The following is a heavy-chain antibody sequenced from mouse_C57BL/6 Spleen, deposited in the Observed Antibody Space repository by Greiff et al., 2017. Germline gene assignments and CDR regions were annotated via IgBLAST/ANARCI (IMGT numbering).Heavy chain of an antibody. CDR1: GFTFTSYA. Sequence: EVQLVESGGGLVKPGGSLKLSCAASGFTFTSYAMSWVRQTPEKRLEWIATISDGGSYTYYPDNVKGRFTISGDNAKNNLYLQMSHLKSEDTAMYYCARDSLFAYWGQGTTLTVSS. V-gene: IGHV5-4*01. CDR3: ARDSLFAY. D-gene: IGHD3-1*01. CDR2: ISDGGSYT. J-gene: IGHJ2*01.